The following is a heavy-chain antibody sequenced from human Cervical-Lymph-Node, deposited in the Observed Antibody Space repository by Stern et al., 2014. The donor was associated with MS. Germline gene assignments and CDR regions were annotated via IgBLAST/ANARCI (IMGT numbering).Heavy chain of an antibody. CDR1: GYTFTDYY. J-gene: IGHJ4*02. Sequence: MQLVESGAEVKKPGASVKVSCKASGYTFTDYYVHWVRQAPGQGLEWMGWINPNSGGTNYALKFQDWVTLTRDTSISTAYMELSRLRSDDTAVYYCARGSRGVETMFYWGQGTLVTVSS. V-gene: IGHV1-2*04. CDR3: ARGSRGVETMFY. CDR2: INPNSGGT. D-gene: IGHD3-10*01.